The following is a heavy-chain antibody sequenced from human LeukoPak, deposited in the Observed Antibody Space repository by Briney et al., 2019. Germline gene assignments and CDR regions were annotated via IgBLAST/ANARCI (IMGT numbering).Heavy chain of an antibody. CDR3: ARGWDGGCAH. J-gene: IGHJ5*02. CDR2: ISSSSSYI. D-gene: IGHD4-17*01. V-gene: IGHV3-21*01. Sequence: PGGSLRLSCAASGFTFSSYSMNWVRQAPGKGLEWVSSISSSSSYIYYADSVKGRFTISGDNAKNSLYLQMNSLRAEDTAVYFCARGWDGGCAHWGQGTLVAVSS. CDR1: GFTFSSYS.